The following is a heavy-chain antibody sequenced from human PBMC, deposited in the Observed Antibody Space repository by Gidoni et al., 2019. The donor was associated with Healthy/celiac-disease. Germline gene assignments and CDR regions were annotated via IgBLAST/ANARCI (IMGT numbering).Heavy chain of an antibody. CDR2: IYYSGST. V-gene: IGHV4-39*01. Sequence: QLQLQESGPGLVKPSETLSLTCTVSGGSISSSSYYWGWIRQPTGKGLEWIGSIYYSGSTYYNPSLKSRVTISVDTSKNQFSLKLSSVTAADTAVYYCARRRSPVSGFDPWGQGTLVTVSS. D-gene: IGHD4-17*01. CDR1: GGSISSSSYY. J-gene: IGHJ5*02. CDR3: ARRRSPVSGFDP.